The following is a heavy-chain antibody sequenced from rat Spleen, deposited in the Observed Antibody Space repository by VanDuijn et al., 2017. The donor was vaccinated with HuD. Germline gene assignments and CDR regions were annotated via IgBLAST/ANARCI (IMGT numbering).Heavy chain of an antibody. J-gene: IGHJ1*01. CDR1: GFTFSNYG. CDR3: VRLYNNHGYWYFDF. V-gene: IGHV5-22*01. D-gene: IGHD1-5*01. Sequence: EVQLVESGGGLVQPGNSLKLSCVPSGFTFSNYGMAWVRQAPKKGLEWVASIKFEDFTPYYRDSVMGRFTISRDDGESTLYLQMNSLRSEDTATYYCVRLYNNHGYWYFDFWGPGTMVTVSS. CDR2: IKFEDFTP.